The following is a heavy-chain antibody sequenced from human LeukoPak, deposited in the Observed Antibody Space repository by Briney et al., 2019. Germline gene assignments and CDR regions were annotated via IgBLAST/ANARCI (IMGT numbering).Heavy chain of an antibody. V-gene: IGHV1-8*01. CDR1: GYTFTSYD. J-gene: IGHJ4*02. D-gene: IGHD3-10*01. CDR2: MNPNSGNT. CDR3: ALLLWFGDESDY. Sequence: VASVKVSCKASGYTFTSYDINWVRQATGQGLEWMGWMNPNSGNTGYAQKFQGRVTMTRNTSISTAYMELSSLRSEDTAVYYCALLLWFGDESDYWGQGTLVTVSS.